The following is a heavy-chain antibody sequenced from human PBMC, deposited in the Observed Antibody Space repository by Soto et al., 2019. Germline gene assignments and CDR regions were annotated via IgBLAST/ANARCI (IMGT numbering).Heavy chain of an antibody. J-gene: IGHJ3*02. CDR3: AMPLGRNPPKFGGVYSFDI. Sequence: QVQLQESGPGLVKPSQTLSLTCTVSGGSISSGGYYWSWIRQHPGKGLEWIGYIYYSGSTYYNPYLKGRVTISVDTSKNQFSLKLSSVTAADTAVYYCAMPLGRNPPKFGGVYSFDIWGQGTMVTVSS. CDR1: GGSISSGGYY. V-gene: IGHV4-31*03. D-gene: IGHD2-8*02. CDR2: IYYSGST.